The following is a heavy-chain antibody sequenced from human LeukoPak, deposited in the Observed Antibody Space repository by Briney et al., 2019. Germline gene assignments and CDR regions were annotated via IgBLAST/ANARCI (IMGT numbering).Heavy chain of an antibody. V-gene: IGHV3-30-3*01. D-gene: IGHD3-3*01. Sequence: PGRSLRLSCAASVFTFSSYAMHCVRQAPGKGLEWVAVISYDGNNKYYADSVKGRFTISRDNSKNTLYLQMDSLRAEDTAVYYCARAGYDFWSGYRGLYNWFDPWGQGTLVTVSS. CDR3: ARAGYDFWSGYRGLYNWFDP. CDR1: VFTFSSYA. J-gene: IGHJ5*02. CDR2: ISYDGNNK.